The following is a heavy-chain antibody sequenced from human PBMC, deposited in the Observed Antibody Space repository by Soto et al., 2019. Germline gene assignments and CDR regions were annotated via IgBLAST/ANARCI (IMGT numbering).Heavy chain of an antibody. CDR2: INSDGSST. V-gene: IGHV3-74*01. CDR1: GFTFSSYW. CDR3: ARDFVVVAATPTLSDAFDI. Sequence: LSLTCAASGFTFSSYWMHWVRQAPGKGLVWVSRINSDGSSTSYADSVKGRFTISRDNAKNTLYLQMNSLRAEDTAVYYCARDFVVVAATPTLSDAFDIWGQGTMVTVSS. D-gene: IGHD2-15*01. J-gene: IGHJ3*02.